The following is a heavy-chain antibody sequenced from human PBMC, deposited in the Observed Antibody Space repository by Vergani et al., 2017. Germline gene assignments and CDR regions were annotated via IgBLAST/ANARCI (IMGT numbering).Heavy chain of an antibody. D-gene: IGHD6-19*01. V-gene: IGHV3-30*18. CDR3: AKTLSSGWYVVDY. Sequence: QVQLVESGGGVVQPGRSLRLSCAASGFTFSSYGMHWVRQAPGKGLGWVAVISYDGSNKYYADSVKGRFTISRDNSKNTLYLQMNSLRAEDTAVYYCAKTLSSGWYVVDYWGQGTLVTVSS. CDR2: ISYDGSNK. CDR1: GFTFSSYG. J-gene: IGHJ4*02.